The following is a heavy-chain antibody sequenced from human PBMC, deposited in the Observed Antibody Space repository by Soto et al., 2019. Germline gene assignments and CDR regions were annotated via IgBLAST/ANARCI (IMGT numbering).Heavy chain of an antibody. CDR2: ISGGGSNT. CDR1: GFPFSSYV. CDR3: AKDSNKYSSSLRGRYLDY. Sequence: GGSLRLSCAASGFPFSSYVMSWVRQAPGKGLEWVSCISGGGSNTFYADSVKGRFTISRDNSKNTLLLQMNSLGAEDTAVYYCAKDSNKYSSSLRGRYLDYWGQGIGVTVSS. J-gene: IGHJ4*02. V-gene: IGHV3-23*01. D-gene: IGHD4-4*01.